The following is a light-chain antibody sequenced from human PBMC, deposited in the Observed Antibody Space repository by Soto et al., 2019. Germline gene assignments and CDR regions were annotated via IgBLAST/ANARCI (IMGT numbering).Light chain of an antibody. Sequence: DIVLTQSPATLSLSPGEGGTLSCRASQSVSNSLAWYQQRPGQAPRLLIYDASNRAAGIPARFSGSGSGTDFTLTSTSLEPEDFAVYYCQQRSSWPSFGGGTKVEIK. CDR2: DAS. V-gene: IGKV3-11*01. J-gene: IGKJ4*01. CDR3: QQRSSWPS. CDR1: QSVSNS.